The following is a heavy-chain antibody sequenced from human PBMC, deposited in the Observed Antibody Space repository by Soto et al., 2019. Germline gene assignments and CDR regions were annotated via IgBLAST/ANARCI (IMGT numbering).Heavy chain of an antibody. CDR3: ARVWGGAFDI. Sequence: SETLSLTCTVSGGSISSYYWSRIRQPPGKGLEWMGYIYYSASTNYKPSLNYNPSLKSRVTISLDTSQNQFSLKLTSMTAADTAVYYCARVWGGAFDIWGQGTMVTVSS. D-gene: IGHD3-10*01. CDR1: GGSISSYY. V-gene: IGHV4-59*01. J-gene: IGHJ3*02. CDR2: IYYSAST.